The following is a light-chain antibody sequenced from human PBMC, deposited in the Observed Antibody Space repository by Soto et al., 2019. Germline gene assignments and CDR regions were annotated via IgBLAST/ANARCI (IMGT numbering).Light chain of an antibody. CDR2: RND. Sequence: QSVLPQPPSASGTPGQRVTISCSTSNSRSGSNYVYWYQQLPGTAPKLLIYRNDQRPSGVPDRFSGSKSGTSASLAISGLRSEDESDYYCAKWDDSLRVYVFGTGNKRNVL. J-gene: IGLJ1*01. CDR3: AKWDDSLRVYV. CDR1: NSRSGSNY. V-gene: IGLV1-47*01.